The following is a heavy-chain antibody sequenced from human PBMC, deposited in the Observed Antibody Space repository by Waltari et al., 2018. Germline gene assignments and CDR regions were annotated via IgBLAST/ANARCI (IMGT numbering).Heavy chain of an antibody. V-gene: IGHV3-7*01. CDR1: GFTFRRSW. CDR2: IQQNGSEK. CDR3: ARDLVATPP. J-gene: IGHJ5*02. Sequence: EVQLVESGGDLVQPGGSLRLSCAASGFTFRRSWMTWVRQAPGKGMEWVCNIQQNGSEKWYAASVSGRFTISRDNAMNSLYLQMNSLRVEDTAVYYCARDLVATPPWGQGTLVTVSS. D-gene: IGHD2-21*02.